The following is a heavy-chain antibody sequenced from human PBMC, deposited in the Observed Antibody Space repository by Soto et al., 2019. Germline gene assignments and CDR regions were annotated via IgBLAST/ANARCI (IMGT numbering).Heavy chain of an antibody. D-gene: IGHD2-15*01. CDR3: ASRYCGGGSCYRSSAFDM. J-gene: IGHJ3*02. Sequence: GGSLRLSCAASGFPFSSHWMGWVRQALGKGLEWVANIKQDGSETFYVDSLEGRITISRDNAKNSLYLQMNSLRAEDTAVYYCASRYCGGGSCYRSSAFDMWGQGTMVTVSS. CDR1: GFPFSSHW. CDR2: IKQDGSET. V-gene: IGHV3-7*01.